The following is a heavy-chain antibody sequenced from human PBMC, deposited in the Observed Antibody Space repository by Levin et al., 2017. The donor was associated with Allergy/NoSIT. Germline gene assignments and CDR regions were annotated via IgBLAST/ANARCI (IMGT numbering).Heavy chain of an antibody. CDR2: INPPSGST. V-gene: IGHV1-2*02. Sequence: GESLKISCMASGYTFTDYNLHWVRQAPGQGHEWMGWINPPSGSTYYAQKFEGRVTMTRDTSISTAFMELSSLRSDDTAIYYCARDKSGSFEYWGQGTLVTVSS. CDR1: GYTFTDYN. CDR3: ARDKSGSFEY. J-gene: IGHJ4*02. D-gene: IGHD3-10*01.